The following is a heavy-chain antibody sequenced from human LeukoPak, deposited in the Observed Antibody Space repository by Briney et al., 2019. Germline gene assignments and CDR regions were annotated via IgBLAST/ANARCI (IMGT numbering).Heavy chain of an antibody. Sequence: GASVKVSCKASGYTFTSYGISWVRQAPGQGLEWMGIINPSGGSTSYAQKFQGRVTMTRDTSTSTVYMELSSVTAADTAVYYCARCYYDSSGALDAFDIWGQGTMVTVSS. D-gene: IGHD3-22*01. J-gene: IGHJ3*02. CDR3: ARCYYDSSGALDAFDI. CDR1: GYTFTSYG. CDR2: INPSGGST. V-gene: IGHV1-46*01.